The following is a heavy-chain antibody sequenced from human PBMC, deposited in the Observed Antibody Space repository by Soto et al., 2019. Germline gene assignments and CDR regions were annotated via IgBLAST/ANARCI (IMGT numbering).Heavy chain of an antibody. Sequence: QVQLQESGPGLVKPSGTLSLTCAVSGGSISSSNWWSWVRQPPGKGLEWIGEIYHSGSTNYNPSLKSRVTISVDKSKNLFSLKLSSVTAAHTAVYYCASTHQKDIHYYGMDVWGQGTTVTVSS. CDR1: GGSISSSNW. V-gene: IGHV4-4*02. CDR2: IYHSGST. J-gene: IGHJ6*02. CDR3: ASTHQKDIHYYGMDV.